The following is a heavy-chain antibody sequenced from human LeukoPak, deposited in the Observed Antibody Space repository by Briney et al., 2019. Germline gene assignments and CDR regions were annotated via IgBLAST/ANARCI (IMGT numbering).Heavy chain of an antibody. J-gene: IGHJ6*03. V-gene: IGHV1-69*06. CDR1: GGTFSSYA. CDR3: ARDFMSGDPNYYYYYMDV. D-gene: IGHD4-17*01. Sequence: ASVKVSCKASGGTFSSYAISWVRQAPGQGLEWMGGIIPIFGTANYAQKFQGRVTITADKSTSTAYMELSSLRSEDTAVYYCARDFMSGDPNYYYYYMDVWGKGTTVTISS. CDR2: IIPIFGTA.